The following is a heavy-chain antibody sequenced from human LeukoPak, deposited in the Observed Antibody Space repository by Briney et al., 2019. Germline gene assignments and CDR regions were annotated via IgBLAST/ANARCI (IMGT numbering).Heavy chain of an antibody. CDR3: ARRTGETPPPHSFDY. V-gene: IGHV3-23*01. J-gene: IGHJ4*02. D-gene: IGHD7-27*01. CDR1: GFTFSSYA. CDR2: ISAGAPGT. Sequence: GGSLRLSCAASGFTFSSYAMSWVRQAPGKGLEWVSSISAGAPGTYYVDSVKGRFTISRDNSKNTLYLQMNSLRAEDTAVYYCARRTGETPPPHSFDYWGQGTLVTVSS.